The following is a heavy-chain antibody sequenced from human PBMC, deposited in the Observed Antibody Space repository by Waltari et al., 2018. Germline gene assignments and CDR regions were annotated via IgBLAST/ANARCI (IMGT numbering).Heavy chain of an antibody. CDR1: AGSISSGDYY. Sequence: QVQLQESGPGLVKPSQTLSLTCTVPAGSISSGDYYWSWIRQPPGKGLEWIGYIYYRGSTYYNPSLKSRVTISVDTSKNQFSLKLSSVTAADTAVYYCARGGNYNWFDPWGQGTLVTVSS. V-gene: IGHV4-30-4*08. J-gene: IGHJ5*02. CDR3: ARGGNYNWFDP. CDR2: IYYRGST. D-gene: IGHD1-1*01.